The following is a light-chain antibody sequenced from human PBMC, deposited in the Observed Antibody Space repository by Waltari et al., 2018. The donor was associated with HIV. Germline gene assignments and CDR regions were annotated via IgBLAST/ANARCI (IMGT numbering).Light chain of an antibody. CDR2: RND. V-gene: IGLV1-47*01. CDR1: RSTIGNHF. CDR3: ASWDDTLGHWI. Sequence: QPKMTQAPSASKTPGQRITMSCSGGRSTIGNHFISWYQQFPGLAPRLVIYRNDQRPTGVPGRFSGSKSGTSAFLAITGLRLEDEATYICASWDDTLGHWIFGGGTKLTVL. J-gene: IGLJ3*02.